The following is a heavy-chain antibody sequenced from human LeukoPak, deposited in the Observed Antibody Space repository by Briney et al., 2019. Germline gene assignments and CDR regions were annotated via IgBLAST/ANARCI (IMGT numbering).Heavy chain of an antibody. V-gene: IGHV4-61*02. CDR3: ARTGRLVRRAFDI. J-gene: IGHJ3*02. CDR1: GGSISSGSYY. D-gene: IGHD6-19*01. CDR2: IYTSGST. Sequence: SETLSLTCTVSGGSISSGSYYWSWIRQPAGRGLEWIGRIYTSGSTNYNPSLKSRVTISVDTSKNQFSLKLSSVTAADTAVYYCARTGRLVRRAFDIWGQGTMVTVSS.